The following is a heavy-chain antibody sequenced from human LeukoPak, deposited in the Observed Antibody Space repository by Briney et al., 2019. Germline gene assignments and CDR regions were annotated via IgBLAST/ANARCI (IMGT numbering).Heavy chain of an antibody. J-gene: IGHJ4*02. Sequence: GGSLRLSCAASGFTFSSYWMSWVRQAPGKGLEWVANIKQDGSEKYNVYSVKGRFTISRDNAKNSLYLQMNSLGAEDTAVYYCASSRAGGLYYFDYWGQGTLVTVSS. CDR2: IKQDGSEK. V-gene: IGHV3-7*01. D-gene: IGHD3-10*01. CDR1: GFTFSSYW. CDR3: ASSRAGGLYYFDY.